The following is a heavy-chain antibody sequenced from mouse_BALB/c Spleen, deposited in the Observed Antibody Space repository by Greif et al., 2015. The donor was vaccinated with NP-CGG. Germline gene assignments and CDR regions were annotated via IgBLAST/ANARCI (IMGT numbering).Heavy chain of an antibody. Sequence: EVQLQQSGPELVKPGASVKISCKASGYSFTGYYMHWVKQSHVKSLEWIGRINPYNGATSYNQNFKDKASLTVDKSSSTAYMELHSLTSEDSVVYYCARSTMITYFDYWGQGTTLTVSS. CDR1: GYSFTGYY. V-gene: IGHV1-26*01. CDR3: ARSTMITYFDY. J-gene: IGHJ2*01. D-gene: IGHD2-4*01. CDR2: INPYNGAT.